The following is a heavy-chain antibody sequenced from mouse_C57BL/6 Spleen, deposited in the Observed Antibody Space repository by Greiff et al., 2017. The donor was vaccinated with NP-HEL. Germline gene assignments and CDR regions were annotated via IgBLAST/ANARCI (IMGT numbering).Heavy chain of an antibody. V-gene: IGHV1-82*01. Sequence: VQLQQSGPELVKPGASVKISCKASGYAFSSSWMNWVKQRPGKGLEWIGRIYPGDGDTNYNGKFKGKATLTADKSSSTAYMQLSSLTSEDSAVYFCARSWEDFDVWGTGTTVPVSS. J-gene: IGHJ1*03. CDR3: ARSWEDFDV. CDR2: IYPGDGDT. D-gene: IGHD4-1*01. CDR1: GYAFSSSW.